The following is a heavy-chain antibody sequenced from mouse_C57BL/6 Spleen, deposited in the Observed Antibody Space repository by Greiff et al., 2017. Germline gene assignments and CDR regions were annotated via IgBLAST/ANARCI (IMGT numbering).Heavy chain of an antibody. J-gene: IGHJ2*01. CDR1: GYSITSGYY. CDR3: AREGYGSSYDY. D-gene: IGHD1-1*01. CDR2: ISYDGSN. V-gene: IGHV3-6*01. Sequence: VQLQQSGPGLVKPSQSLSLTCSVTGYSITSGYYWNWIRQFPGNKLEWMGYISYDGSNNSNPSLKNRISITRDTSENQFFLKLNSVTTEDTATDNCAREGYGSSYDYWGQGTTLTVSS.